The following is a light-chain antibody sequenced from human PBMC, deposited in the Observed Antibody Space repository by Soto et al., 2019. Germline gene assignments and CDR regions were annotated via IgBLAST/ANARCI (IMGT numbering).Light chain of an antibody. V-gene: IGKV1-39*01. CDR3: QQSFSTPRT. Sequence: DIQMTQSPSPLSASVGDRVTITCRASQSISTYLNWYQQKPGKAPKLLIYGAYSLQSGVPSRFSGSGSGTDFTLTIRSMQPEEFGTYYCQQSFSTPRTCGQGNKVAI. CDR2: GAY. J-gene: IGKJ1*01. CDR1: QSISTY.